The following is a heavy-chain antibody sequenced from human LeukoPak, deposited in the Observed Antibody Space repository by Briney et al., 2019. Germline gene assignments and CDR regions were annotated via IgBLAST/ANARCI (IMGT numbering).Heavy chain of an antibody. CDR3: ARDRGKYSSTDS. Sequence: PGGSLRLSCVASGFNFNDYWMSRVRQAPGKGLEWVANIKETGRELYYMDSVKGRFTISRDNTRNSLYLQMNSLRAEDTAVYYCARDRGKYSSTDSWGQGTLVTVSS. J-gene: IGHJ5*02. CDR1: GFNFNDYW. CDR2: IKETGREL. D-gene: IGHD6-13*01. V-gene: IGHV3-7*01.